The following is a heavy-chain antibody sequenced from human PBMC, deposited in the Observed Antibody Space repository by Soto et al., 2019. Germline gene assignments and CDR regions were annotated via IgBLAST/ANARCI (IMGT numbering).Heavy chain of an antibody. J-gene: IGHJ4*02. D-gene: IGHD2-15*01. CDR3: AGFVVPASRNSDFDY. CDR1: GISVSTSDYY. V-gene: IGHV4-39*01. CDR2: IYYSGST. Sequence: SETLSLTCTVSGISVSTSDYYWGWVRQPPGKGLDWIGNIYYSGSTFYNPSLRSRVTISVDTSKNQFSLKLNSVTAADTAVYFCAGFVVPASRNSDFDYWGQGTLVAVSS.